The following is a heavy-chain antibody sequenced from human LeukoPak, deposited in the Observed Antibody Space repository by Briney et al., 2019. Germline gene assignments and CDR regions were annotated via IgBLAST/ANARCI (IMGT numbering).Heavy chain of an antibody. D-gene: IGHD3-22*01. CDR1: GGSISSYH. J-gene: IGHJ3*02. CDR2: IYTSGST. Sequence: SETLSLTCTVSGGSISSYHWSWIRQPAGKGLEWIGRIYTSGSTNYNPSLKSRVTMSVDTSKNQFSLKLSSVTAADTAVYYCAIPYYDSSGYYYGDAFDIWGQGTMVTVSS. CDR3: AIPYYDSSGYYYGDAFDI. V-gene: IGHV4-4*07.